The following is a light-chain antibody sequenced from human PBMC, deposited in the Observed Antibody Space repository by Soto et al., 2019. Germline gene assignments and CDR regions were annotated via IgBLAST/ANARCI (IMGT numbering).Light chain of an antibody. V-gene: IGLV2-14*01. CDR3: SSYTSSTTWV. J-gene: IGLJ3*02. CDR1: SSDVGAYNY. Sequence: QSALTQPASVSGSPGQSITISCTGTSSDVGAYNYVSWYQQHPGKDPKLMIYEVSYRPSGVSDRFSGSRSGNTASLTISGLQAEDESDYYCSSYTSSTTWVFGGGTQLTVL. CDR2: EVS.